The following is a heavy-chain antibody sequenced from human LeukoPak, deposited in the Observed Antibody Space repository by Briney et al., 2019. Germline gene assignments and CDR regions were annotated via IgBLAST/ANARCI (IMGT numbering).Heavy chain of an antibody. V-gene: IGHV3-11*05. J-gene: IGHJ4*02. D-gene: IGHD3-22*01. Sequence: PGGSLRLSCAASGFTFSDYYMSWIRQAPGKGLEWVSYISSSSSYTNYADSVKGRFTISRDNAKNSLYPQMNSLRAEDTAVYYCAREDVVNYYDSSGYPNFDYWGQGTLVTVSS. CDR3: AREDVVNYYDSSGYPNFDY. CDR1: GFTFSDYY. CDR2: ISSSSSYT.